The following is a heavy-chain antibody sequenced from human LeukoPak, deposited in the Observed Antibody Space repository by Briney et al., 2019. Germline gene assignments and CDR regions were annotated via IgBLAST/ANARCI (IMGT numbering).Heavy chain of an antibody. Sequence: GGSLRLSCAASGFIFTDYGFHWVRQAPGKGLEWVAAIWSDATNMFYANSVKGRFFIQRDDYQNTVYLEMSSLRSEDTAVYYWAKNAQRGFDYSNSFQYWGQGSLVTVSS. V-gene: IGHV3-33*06. CDR3: AKNAQRGFDYSNSFQY. D-gene: IGHD4-11*01. J-gene: IGHJ4*02. CDR1: GFIFTDYG. CDR2: IWSDATNM.